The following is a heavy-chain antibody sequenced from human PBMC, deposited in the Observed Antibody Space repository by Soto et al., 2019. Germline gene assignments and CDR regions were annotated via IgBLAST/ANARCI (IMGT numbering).Heavy chain of an antibody. Sequence: QVQLVQSGAEVKKPGASVKVSCKASGYTFTSYAMHWVCQAPGQRLEWMGWINAGNGNTKYSQKFQGRVTITRDTSASTAYMELSSLRSEDTAVYYCARGRYCSGGSCTDFDIWGQGTMVTVSS. V-gene: IGHV1-3*01. CDR1: GYTFTSYA. J-gene: IGHJ3*02. D-gene: IGHD2-15*01. CDR3: ARGRYCSGGSCTDFDI. CDR2: INAGNGNT.